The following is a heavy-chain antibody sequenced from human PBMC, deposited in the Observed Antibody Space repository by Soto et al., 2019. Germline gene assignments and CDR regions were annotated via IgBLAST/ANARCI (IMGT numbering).Heavy chain of an antibody. V-gene: IGHV4-31*03. CDR3: ASSPPFDHRMDDFWSGYPAPYYYYYMDV. CDR1: GGSISSGGYY. Sequence: SETLSLTCTVSGGSISSGGYYWSWIRQHPGKGLEWIGYIYYSGSTYYNPSLKSRVTISVDTSKNQFSLKLSSVTAADTAVYYCASSPPFDHRMDDFWSGYPAPYYYYYMDVWGKGTTVTVSS. J-gene: IGHJ6*03. D-gene: IGHD3-3*01. CDR2: IYYSGST.